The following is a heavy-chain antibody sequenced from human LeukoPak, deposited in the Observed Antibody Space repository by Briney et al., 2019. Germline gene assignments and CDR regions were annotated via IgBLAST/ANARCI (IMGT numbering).Heavy chain of an antibody. CDR1: GFTFSSYS. CDR2: ISSSSSYI. CDR3: ARVYLERLTAGYFDH. J-gene: IGHJ4*02. V-gene: IGHV3-21*01. Sequence: GGSLRLSCAASGFTFSSYSMNWVRQAPGKGLEWVSSISSSSSYIYYADSVKGRFTISRDNSKSTLYLQMNSLRDDDSAAYFCARVYLERLTAGYFDHWGQGTQVTVSP. D-gene: IGHD2-8*01.